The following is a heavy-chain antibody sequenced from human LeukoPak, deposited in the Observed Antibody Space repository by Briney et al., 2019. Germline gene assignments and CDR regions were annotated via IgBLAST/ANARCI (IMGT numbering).Heavy chain of an antibody. CDR1: GFTFNSYA. CDR3: ARDVDTAMSHAFDI. CDR2: ISDSGGRI. J-gene: IGHJ3*02. V-gene: IGHV3-23*01. Sequence: PGGSLRLSCAASGFTFNSYAMTWVRQAPGKGLEWVSLISDSGGRIYYADSVKGRFTISRGNSKNTLYLQMNSLRAEDTAMYYCARDVDTAMSHAFDIWGQGTMVTVSS. D-gene: IGHD5-18*01.